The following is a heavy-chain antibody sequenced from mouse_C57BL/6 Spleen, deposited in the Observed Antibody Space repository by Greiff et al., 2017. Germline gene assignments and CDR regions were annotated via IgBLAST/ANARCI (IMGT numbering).Heavy chain of an antibody. CDR3: LHYYGSSRYYAMDY. D-gene: IGHD1-1*01. J-gene: IGHJ4*01. CDR2: IDPETGGT. Sequence: VQLQQSGAELVRPGASVTLSCKASGYTFTDYEMHWVKQTPVHGLEWIGAIDPETGGTAYNQQFKGKAILTADKSSRTAYMELRSLTSEDSAVDYCLHYYGSSRYYAMDYWGQGTSVTVSS. CDR1: GYTFTDYE. V-gene: IGHV1-15*01.